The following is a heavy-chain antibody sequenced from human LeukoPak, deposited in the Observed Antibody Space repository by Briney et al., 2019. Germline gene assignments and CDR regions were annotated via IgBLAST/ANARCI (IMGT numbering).Heavy chain of an antibody. Sequence: GASVKVSCKASGYTFTSYGISWVRQAPGQGLEWMGWISAYNGNTNYAQKLQGRVTMTTDTSTSTAYMELRSLRSDDTAVYYCARVEDYDILTGVEDWGQGTLVTVSS. D-gene: IGHD3-9*01. V-gene: IGHV1-18*01. CDR1: GYTFTSYG. CDR3: ARVEDYDILTGVED. CDR2: ISAYNGNT. J-gene: IGHJ4*02.